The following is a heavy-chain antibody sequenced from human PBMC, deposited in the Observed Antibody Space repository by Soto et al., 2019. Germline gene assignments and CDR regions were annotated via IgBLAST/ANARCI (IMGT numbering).Heavy chain of an antibody. CDR1: GGSISSGGYY. D-gene: IGHD2-2*01. Sequence: QVQLQESGPGLVKPSQTLSLTCTVSGGSISSGGYYWSWIRQHPGKGLEWIGYIYYSGSTYFNPSLKSRVTISVDTSKNQFSLKLSSVTAADTAVYYCARGGLYDGIVVVPAASFDFWGRGTLVTVSS. J-gene: IGHJ4*02. CDR2: IYYSGST. CDR3: ARGGLYDGIVVVPAASFDF. V-gene: IGHV4-31*03.